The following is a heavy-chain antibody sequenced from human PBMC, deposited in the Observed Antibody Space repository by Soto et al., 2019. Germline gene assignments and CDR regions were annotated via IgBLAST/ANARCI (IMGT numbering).Heavy chain of an antibody. Sequence: VGSLRLSCAASGFTFSSYAMHWVRQAPGKGLEWVAVISYDGSNKYYADSVKGRFTISRDDSKNTLYLQMNSLKTEDTAVYYCTTDGHWPLYSYGSSWDYWGQGTLVTVSS. J-gene: IGHJ4*02. CDR1: GFTFSSYA. V-gene: IGHV3-30-3*01. CDR2: ISYDGSNK. CDR3: TTDGHWPLYSYGSSWDY. D-gene: IGHD5-18*01.